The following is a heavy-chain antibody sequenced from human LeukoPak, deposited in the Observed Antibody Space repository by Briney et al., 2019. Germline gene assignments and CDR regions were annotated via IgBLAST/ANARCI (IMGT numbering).Heavy chain of an antibody. CDR1: GGSFRGYY. Sequence: SETLSLTCAVYGGSFRGYYWSWIRQPPGKGLEWIGEINHRGSTNYNPSLKSRVTISVDTSKNQFSLKLSSVTAPDTDVYYCARGQFWRYFDYWGQGTLVTVSS. J-gene: IGHJ4*02. D-gene: IGHD3-3*01. CDR2: INHRGST. CDR3: ARGQFWRYFDY. V-gene: IGHV4-34*01.